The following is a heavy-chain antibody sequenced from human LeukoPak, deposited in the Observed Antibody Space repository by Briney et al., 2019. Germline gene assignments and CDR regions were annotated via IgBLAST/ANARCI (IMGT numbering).Heavy chain of an antibody. D-gene: IGHD3-22*01. CDR3: AKDLVMSLRLPHWYFDL. CDR2: IKQDGSET. V-gene: IGHV3-7*03. J-gene: IGHJ2*01. Sequence: GGSLRLSCAASGFTFSNHWMTWVRQAPGKGLEWVANIKQDGSETYYVDSVKGRFTISRDNAKNSLYLQMNSLRAEDTAVYYCAKDLVMSLRLPHWYFDLWGRGTLVTVSS. CDR1: GFTFSNHW.